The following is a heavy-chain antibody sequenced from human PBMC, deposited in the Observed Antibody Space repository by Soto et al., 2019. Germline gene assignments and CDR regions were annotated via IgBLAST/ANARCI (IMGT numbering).Heavy chain of an antibody. CDR1: GGTFSSYA. CDR3: ARGAPGSSGAFDI. D-gene: IGHD6-6*01. Sequence: VQLVQSGAEVKKPGSSVKVSCKASGGTFSSYAISWVRQAPGQGLEWMGGIIPIFGTPDYAQKFQGRVTSTADESTSTAYMERSGLRSADTAVYYCARGAPGSSGAFDIWGQGTMVNVSA. J-gene: IGHJ3*02. CDR2: IIPIFGTP. V-gene: IGHV1-69*12.